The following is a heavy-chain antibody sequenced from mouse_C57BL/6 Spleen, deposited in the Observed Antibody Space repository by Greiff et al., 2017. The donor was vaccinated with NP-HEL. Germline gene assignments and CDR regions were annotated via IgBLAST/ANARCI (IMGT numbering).Heavy chain of an antibody. V-gene: IGHV5-4*01. CDR2: ISDGGSYT. CDR3: ARDYSNYYAMDY. J-gene: IGHJ4*01. D-gene: IGHD2-5*01. Sequence: EVQLVESGGGLVKPGGSLKLSCAASGFTFSSYAMSWVRQTPEKRLEWVATISDGGSYTYYPDNVKGRFTISRDNAKNNLYLQMSHLKSEDTAMYYCARDYSNYYAMDYWGQGTSVTVSS. CDR1: GFTFSSYA.